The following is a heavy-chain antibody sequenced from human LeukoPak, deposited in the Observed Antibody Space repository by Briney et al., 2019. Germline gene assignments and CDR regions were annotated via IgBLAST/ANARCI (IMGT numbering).Heavy chain of an antibody. CDR3: AIRALKAFDI. CDR2: IYYSGTT. CDR1: GASLGTSAYY. V-gene: IGHV4-39*02. J-gene: IGHJ3*02. Sequence: SETLSLTCTVSGASLGTSAYYWGWIRQPPGRGLEWIGSIYYSGTTYYNPSLKSRVTISVDTSKNHFSLKLSSVTAADTAVYYCAIRALKAFDIWGQGTMVTVSS.